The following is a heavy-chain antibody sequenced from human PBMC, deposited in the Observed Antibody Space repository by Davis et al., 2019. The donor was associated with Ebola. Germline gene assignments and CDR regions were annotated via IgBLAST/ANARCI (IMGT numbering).Heavy chain of an antibody. CDR3: ARDDKVMHFDF. J-gene: IGHJ4*02. D-gene: IGHD3-22*01. CDR2: INLNSGST. V-gene: IGHV1-2*02. Sequence: ASVKVSCKTSGFSLIDSYMHWVRQAPGQGPEWMGWINLNSGSTKYSHKFQGRVTMTRDTSINTAHMELSGLRSDDTALYYCARDDKVMHFDFWGQGTLVTVSS. CDR1: GFSLIDSY.